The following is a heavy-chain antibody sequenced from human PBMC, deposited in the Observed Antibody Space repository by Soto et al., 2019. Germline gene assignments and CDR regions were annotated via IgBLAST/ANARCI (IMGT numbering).Heavy chain of an antibody. CDR2: INHSGST. J-gene: IGHJ4*02. D-gene: IGHD6-13*01. V-gene: IGHV4-39*07. CDR3: ARVKIGRYSSSWYYFDY. Sequence: SETRSGTWTVSGCSITSSSNYWGWIRQPPGKRLEWIGEINHSGSTNYNPSLKSRVTISVDTSKNQFSLKLSSVTAADTAVYYCARVKIGRYSSSWYYFDYWGQGTLVTVSS. CDR1: GCSITSSSNY.